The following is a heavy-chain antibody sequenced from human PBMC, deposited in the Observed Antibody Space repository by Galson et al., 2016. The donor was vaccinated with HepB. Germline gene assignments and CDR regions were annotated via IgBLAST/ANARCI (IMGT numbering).Heavy chain of an antibody. Sequence: SLRLSCAASAFTFSTCGMHWVRQAPGKGLEWVAVISYDGSKKYYADSVKGRFTISRDNSKNTLYLQMNSLRTEDTAVYYCAKDPYYYGSGSYYFDYWGQGTLVTVSA. CDR3: AKDPYYYGSGSYYFDY. V-gene: IGHV3-30*18. CDR2: ISYDGSKK. J-gene: IGHJ4*02. CDR1: AFTFSTCG. D-gene: IGHD3-10*01.